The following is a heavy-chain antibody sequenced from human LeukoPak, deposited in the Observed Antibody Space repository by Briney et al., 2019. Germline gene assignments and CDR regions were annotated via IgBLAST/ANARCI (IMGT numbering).Heavy chain of an antibody. CDR3: ARVIAAGGGHGMDV. J-gene: IGHJ6*02. CDR2: INPNSGGR. CDR1: GYTFTGYY. Sequence: ASVRVSCMASGYTFTGYYIHWVRQAPGQGLEWMGWINPNSGGRSYAQKFQGRVIMTRDTSISTAYMELSSLRYDDTAVYYCARVIAAGGGHGMDVWGQGTTVTVSS. D-gene: IGHD6-13*01. V-gene: IGHV1-2*02.